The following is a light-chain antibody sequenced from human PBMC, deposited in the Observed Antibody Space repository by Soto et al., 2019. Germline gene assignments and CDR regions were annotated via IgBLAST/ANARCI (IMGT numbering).Light chain of an antibody. V-gene: IGKV3-15*01. CDR2: GAS. CDR3: QQYNNWPKT. J-gene: IGKJ1*01. CDR1: QSVSSN. Sequence: EILLTQSPGTLSLSPGERATLSCRASQSVSSNLAWYPQKPGQAPRLLIYGASTRETGIPARFRCSGAGPACTRPISSLQSEDVEVYYCQQYNNWPKTFGQGTKV.